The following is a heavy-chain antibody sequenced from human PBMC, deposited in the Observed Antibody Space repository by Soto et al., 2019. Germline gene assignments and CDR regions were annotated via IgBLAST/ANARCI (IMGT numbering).Heavy chain of an antibody. CDR3: AREKFSSAWHLFEY. Sequence: SQTLSLTCAISGDSVSSNIAAWNWIRQSPSRGLEWLGRTYYRSKWYNDYSVSVKGRITINPDTSKNQFTLQLNSVTPEDTAVYYCAREKFSSAWHLFEYWGQGTLVTVSS. V-gene: IGHV6-1*01. CDR1: GDSVSSNIAA. D-gene: IGHD6-19*01. J-gene: IGHJ4*02. CDR2: TYYRSKWYN.